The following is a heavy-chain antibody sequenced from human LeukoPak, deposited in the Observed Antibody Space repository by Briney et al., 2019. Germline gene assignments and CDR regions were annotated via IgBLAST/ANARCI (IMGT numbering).Heavy chain of an antibody. D-gene: IGHD4-17*01. J-gene: IGHJ4*02. CDR1: GFTFSNYG. CDR3: AKDPYGDYYFAD. V-gene: IGHV3-33*06. CDR2: VWYDGSNK. Sequence: GGSLRLSCAASGFTFSNYGMHWVRQAPGKGLEWVAVVWYDGSNKYYADPVKGRFTISRDNSKNTLYLQMNSLRAEDTAVYYCAKDPYGDYYFADWGQGTLVTVSS.